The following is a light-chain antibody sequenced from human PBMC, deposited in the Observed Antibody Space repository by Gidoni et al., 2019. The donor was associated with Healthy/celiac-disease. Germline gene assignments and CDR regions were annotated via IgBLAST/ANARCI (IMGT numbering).Light chain of an antibody. CDR2: GKN. CDR1: SLRSYY. V-gene: IGLV3-19*01. CDR3: NARDSSGNHHYV. J-gene: IGLJ1*01. Sequence: SSELTQDPAVSVPLVQTVRITCQGDSLRSYYASWYQQKPGQAPVLVIYGKNNRPSGIPDRFSGSSSGNTASLTITGAQEEDEADYYCNARDSSGNHHYVFGTGTKVTVL.